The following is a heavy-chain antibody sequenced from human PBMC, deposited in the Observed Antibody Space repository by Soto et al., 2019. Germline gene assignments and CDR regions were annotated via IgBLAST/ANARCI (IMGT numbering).Heavy chain of an antibody. V-gene: IGHV3-11*01. J-gene: IGHJ3*02. CDR3: ARCSNSGYDPDI. D-gene: IGHD5-12*01. CDR1: GFSFGDYY. Sequence: GGSLRLSCAASGFSFGDYYMTWIRQAPGKGLEWISYISNSGSTKYYADSVKGRFTVSRDNAKKSLYLQMNSLRAEDTAVYYCARCSNSGYDPDIWGQGTMVTVSS. CDR2: ISNSGSTK.